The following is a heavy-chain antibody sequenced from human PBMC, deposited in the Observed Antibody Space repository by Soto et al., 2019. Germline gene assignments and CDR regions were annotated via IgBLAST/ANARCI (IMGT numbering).Heavy chain of an antibody. Sequence: GGSLLVSCAVSELTVSLTQMSWVRQAPGKGLQWVSVIYSAGSTYYANAVKGRFTISRDISENKIFLELNGLTVDDTAVYYCARAREPEYSSSIFFDYWGRGTVVTVSS. D-gene: IGHD6-6*01. V-gene: IGHV3-53*01. CDR3: ARAREPEYSSSIFFDY. CDR1: ELTVSLTQ. CDR2: IYSAGST. J-gene: IGHJ4*01.